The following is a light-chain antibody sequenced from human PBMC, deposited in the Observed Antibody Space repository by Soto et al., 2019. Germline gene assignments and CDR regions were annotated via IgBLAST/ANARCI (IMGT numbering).Light chain of an antibody. CDR3: QLANCHPPT. V-gene: IGKV1-16*02. CDR2: GAS. Sequence: DVQMTQYPSSLSASVGDSVTITCRASQDIKSDLAWYQQRPGEAPKSLIFGASHLVDGVPSKFRSRGSVSDFNRTLCSLQRADSATEFRQLANCHPPTLGRGTKMEI. J-gene: IGKJ4*02. CDR1: QDIKSD.